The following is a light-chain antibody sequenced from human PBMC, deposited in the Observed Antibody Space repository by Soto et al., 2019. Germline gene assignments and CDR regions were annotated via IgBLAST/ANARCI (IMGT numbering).Light chain of an antibody. Sequence: DILMTQSPSTLSASVGDRVTITCRASQTINSWLAWYQQKPGKAPKLLIYDASSLESGVPLRFSGSGSGTEFTLTISSPQPDDFATYYCQQYNSYPHTFGQGTKLEIK. J-gene: IGKJ2*01. CDR3: QQYNSYPHT. CDR2: DAS. CDR1: QTINSW. V-gene: IGKV1-5*01.